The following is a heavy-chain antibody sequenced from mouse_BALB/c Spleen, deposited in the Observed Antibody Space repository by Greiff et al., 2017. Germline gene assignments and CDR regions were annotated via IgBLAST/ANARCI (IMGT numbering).Heavy chain of an antibody. D-gene: IGHD1-1*01. CDR2: IWAGGST. CDR1: GFSLTSYG. Sequence: QVQLKESGPGLVAPSQSLSITCTVSGFSLTSYGVHWVRQPPGKGLEWLGVIWAGGSTNYNSALMSRLSISKDNSKSQVFLKMNSLQTDDTAMYYCASGSSFYYDAMDYWGQGTSVTVSS. J-gene: IGHJ4*01. V-gene: IGHV2-9*02. CDR3: ASGSSFYYDAMDY.